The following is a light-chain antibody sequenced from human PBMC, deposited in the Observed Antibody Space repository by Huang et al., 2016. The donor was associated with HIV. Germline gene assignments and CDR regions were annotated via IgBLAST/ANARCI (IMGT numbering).Light chain of an antibody. J-gene: IGKJ3*01. Sequence: ERVMTQSPVTLSVSPGERATFSCRASQSISSKLAWYQQKPGQAPRLLIYGASTRATGIPDRFSGRGSGTEFTLTISSLQSEDFAVYYCQQYNNWPFTFGPGTRVDIK. V-gene: IGKV3-15*01. CDR1: QSISSK. CDR3: QQYNNWPFT. CDR2: GAS.